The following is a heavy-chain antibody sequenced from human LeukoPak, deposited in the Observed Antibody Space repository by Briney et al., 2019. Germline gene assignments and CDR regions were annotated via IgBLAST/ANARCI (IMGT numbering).Heavy chain of an antibody. CDR3: AKDGVYGSGSSYYFDY. D-gene: IGHD3-10*01. J-gene: IGHJ4*02. CDR1: GFTFSSYP. CDR2: IGGSGGNT. V-gene: IGHV3-23*01. Sequence: RPGGSLRLSCAASGFTFSSYPMSWVRQAPEKALEWVSAIGGSGGNTYYADSVKGRFTISRDNSKNTLSLQMNSMGAEDTAVYYCAKDGVYGSGSSYYFDYWGQGTLVTVSS.